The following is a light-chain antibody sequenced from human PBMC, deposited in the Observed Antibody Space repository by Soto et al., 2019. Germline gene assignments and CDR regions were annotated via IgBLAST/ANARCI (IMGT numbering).Light chain of an antibody. CDR2: GAS. CDR3: QQYNNWPLT. Sequence: EIVMTKSPATLSVSPGERATISCRASQSVSSNLAWYQQKPGQAPRLLIYGASTRATGIPARFSGSGSGTEFTLTISSLQSEDFAVYYCQQYNNWPLTVGQGTRLEIK. CDR1: QSVSSN. J-gene: IGKJ5*01. V-gene: IGKV3-15*01.